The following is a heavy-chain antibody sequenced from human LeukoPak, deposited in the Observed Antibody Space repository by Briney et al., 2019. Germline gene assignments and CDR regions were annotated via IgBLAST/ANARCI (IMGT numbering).Heavy chain of an antibody. CDR2: IYPGDSDT. D-gene: IGHD6-13*01. CDR3: ARRFSSSWYFDY. J-gene: IGHJ4*01. V-gene: IGHV5-51*01. CDR1: GYSFSDEW. Sequence: PGESLKISCKGSGYSFSDEWIGWVRQMPGKGLEWMGNIYPGDSDTRYSPSFQGQDTISADKSINTAYLQWSSLRASDTAMYYCARRFSSSWYFDYWGLGTLVTVSS.